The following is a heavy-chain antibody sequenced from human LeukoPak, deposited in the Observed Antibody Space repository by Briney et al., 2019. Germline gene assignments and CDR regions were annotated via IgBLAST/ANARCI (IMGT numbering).Heavy chain of an antibody. CDR2: FDTEDGET. V-gene: IGHV1-24*01. CDR3: ATVSSGSYREFDY. Sequence: ASXXVSCKVSGYTLTELSMHWGRQAPGKGVEWMGGFDTEDGETIYAQKFQGRVTMTEDTSTDTAYMELSSLRSEDTAVYYCATVSSGSYREFDYWGQGTLVTVSS. D-gene: IGHD1-26*01. CDR1: GYTLTELS. J-gene: IGHJ4*02.